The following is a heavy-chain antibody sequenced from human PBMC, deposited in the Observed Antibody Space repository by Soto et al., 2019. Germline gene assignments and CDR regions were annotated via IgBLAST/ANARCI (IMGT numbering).Heavy chain of an antibody. CDR1: GYTFRSYG. CDR3: ARGPIERTMIFGVARNDY. J-gene: IGHJ4*02. Sequence: QVQLVQSGGEVKKPGASVKVSCQASGYTFRSYGISWVRQAPGQGPEWMGWVSVYNGQTNYEQKFQGRLSMTTDTTTNRAYMELRTLRSDDTAVYYCARGPIERTMIFGVARNDYWGQGTLVTVSS. V-gene: IGHV1-18*01. CDR2: VSVYNGQT. D-gene: IGHD3-3*01.